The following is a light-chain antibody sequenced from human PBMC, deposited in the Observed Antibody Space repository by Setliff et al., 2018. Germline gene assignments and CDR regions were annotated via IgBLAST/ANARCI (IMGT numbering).Light chain of an antibody. CDR1: NSDVGGYSY. V-gene: IGLV2-8*01. CDR2: EVS. CDR3: SSYGGDNNFV. J-gene: IGLJ1*01. Sequence: QSALTQPPSASGSPGQSVTISCTGTNSDVGGYSYVSWYQQRPGKAPKLLIYEVSKRPSGVPDRFSGSKSGNTASLTVSGLQAEDEADYYCSSYGGDNNFVFGTGTKATVL.